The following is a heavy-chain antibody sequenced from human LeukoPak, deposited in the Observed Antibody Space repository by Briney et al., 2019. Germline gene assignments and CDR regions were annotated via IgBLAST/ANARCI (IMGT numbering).Heavy chain of an antibody. CDR1: GFTFRNYW. J-gene: IGHJ5*02. D-gene: IGHD6-6*01. V-gene: IGHV3-7*01. CDR3: PTSTYSSSPS. CDR2: INEDGSKK. Sequence: GGSLRLSCAVSGFTFRNYWMIWVRQAPGKGLEWVANINEDGSKKYYVGSVEGRFTISRDDAKNSLFLQMNSLRDEDTGVYYCPTSTYSSSPSWGQGTLVSVSS.